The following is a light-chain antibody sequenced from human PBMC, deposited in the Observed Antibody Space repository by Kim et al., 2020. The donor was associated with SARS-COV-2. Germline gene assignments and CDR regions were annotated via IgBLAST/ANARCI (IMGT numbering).Light chain of an antibody. Sequence: LSPAERAAPSCRASQSVSSYLAWYQQKPGRAPRLLIYDASNRATGIPARFSGSGSGTDFTLTISSLEPEDFAVYYCQQRSNWLMYTFGQGTKLEI. J-gene: IGKJ2*01. CDR2: DAS. CDR3: QQRSNWLMYT. V-gene: IGKV3-11*01. CDR1: QSVSSY.